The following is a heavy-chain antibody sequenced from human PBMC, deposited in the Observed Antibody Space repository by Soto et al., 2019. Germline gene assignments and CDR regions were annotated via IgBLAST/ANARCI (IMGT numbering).Heavy chain of an antibody. D-gene: IGHD6-6*01. CDR1: GGSFSGCY. Sequence: PSETLSLTCAVYGGSFSGCYWSWSRQPAGKGLEWIGEINHSGSTNYNPSLKSRVTISVDTSKNQFSLKLSSVTAADTAVYYCARPRRQYYYYYMDVWGKGTTVTVSS. V-gene: IGHV4-34*01. CDR2: INHSGST. CDR3: ARPRRQYYYYYMDV. J-gene: IGHJ6*03.